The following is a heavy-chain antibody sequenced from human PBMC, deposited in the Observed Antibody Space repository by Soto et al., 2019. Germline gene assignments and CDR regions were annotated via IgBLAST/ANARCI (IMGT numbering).Heavy chain of an antibody. CDR3: ARVRFGDPFDF. CDR1: GYRFTTYG. CDR2: FNPDNQNT. Sequence: ASVKVSCKVSGYRFTTYGINWVRQAPGQGLEWVGWFNPDNQNTNYAQKFQDRVSLTTDSSTNTAYMELRDLRSDDTAVHYCARVRFGDPFDFWGQGSLVTVSS. D-gene: IGHD3-16*01. J-gene: IGHJ4*02. V-gene: IGHV1-18*01.